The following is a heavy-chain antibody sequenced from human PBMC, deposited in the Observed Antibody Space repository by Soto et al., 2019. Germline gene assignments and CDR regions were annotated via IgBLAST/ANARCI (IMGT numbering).Heavy chain of an antibody. Sequence: QLQLQESGPGLVKPSETLSITCTVSGGSIINNDYYWGWIRQPPGKGLEWSGGSYHSGRTYYNPSLNSRVTMSVDTSKNQFSLRLSSVTAADAAVYYCVRRAARALRHFDYWGQGNRVTVSS. J-gene: IGHJ4*02. CDR1: GGSIINNDYY. D-gene: IGHD6-6*01. V-gene: IGHV4-39*01. CDR3: VRRAARALRHFDY. CDR2: SYHSGRT.